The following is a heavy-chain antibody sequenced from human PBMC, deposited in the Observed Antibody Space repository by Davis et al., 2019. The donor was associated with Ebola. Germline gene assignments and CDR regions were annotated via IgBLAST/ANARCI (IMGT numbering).Heavy chain of an antibody. CDR1: GYTFSNYW. V-gene: IGHV5-51*01. Sequence: GESLKISCEGSGYTFSNYWIGWVRQMPGKGLEWMGIIYTGDSDTRYSPSFRGQVTISADKSIRTAYLQWSSLKASDTAMYYCASLRRTITGMDDGFDIWGQGTVVTVSS. CDR2: IYTGDSDT. CDR3: ASLRRTITGMDDGFDI. D-gene: IGHD1-20*01. J-gene: IGHJ3*02.